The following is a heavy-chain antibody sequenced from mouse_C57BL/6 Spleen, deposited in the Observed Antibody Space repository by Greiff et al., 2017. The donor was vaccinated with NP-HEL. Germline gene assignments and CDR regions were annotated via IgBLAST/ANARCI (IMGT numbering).Heavy chain of an antibody. J-gene: IGHJ2*01. CDR3: ARYGYGGSYYFDY. D-gene: IGHD1-2*01. Sequence: VQLQQPGTELVKPGASVKLSCKASGYTFTSYWMHWVKQRPGQGLEWIGNINPSNGGTNYNEKFKSKATLTVDKSSSTAYMQLSSLTSEDSAVYYCARYGYGGSYYFDYWGQGTTLTVSS. CDR1: GYTFTSYW. CDR2: INPSNGGT. V-gene: IGHV1-53*01.